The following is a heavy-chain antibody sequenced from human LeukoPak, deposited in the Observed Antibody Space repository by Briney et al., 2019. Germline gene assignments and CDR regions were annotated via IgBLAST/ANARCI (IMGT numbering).Heavy chain of an antibody. Sequence: SVTVSCKLSGATLTNYGISWVRQAHAQGLEWMGRIIHILGSPKYVKKFQGRVTMTTGESTSTAFMELSSLTSADTATYLCSRFRGWGGECDIWGQGTMVSVSS. CDR3: SRFRGWGGECDI. V-gene: IGHV1-69*11. J-gene: IGHJ3*02. D-gene: IGHD3-10*01. CDR1: GATLTNYG. CDR2: IIHILGSP.